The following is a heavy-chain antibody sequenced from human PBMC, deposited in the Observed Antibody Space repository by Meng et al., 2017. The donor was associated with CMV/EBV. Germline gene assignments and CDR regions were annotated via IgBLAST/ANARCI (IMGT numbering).Heavy chain of an antibody. V-gene: IGHV3-23*01. CDR3: ARRHTVGATTAPLYYFDY. CDR1: GFTFSSHV. D-gene: IGHD1-26*01. J-gene: IGHJ4*02. CDR2: ISGGGGTT. Sequence: GGSLRLSCAASGFTFSSHVMSWVRQAPGKGLEWVSNISGGGGTTYYTDSLRSRFTVSRDNSKATLYLQMNSLGAEDTAVYYFARRHTVGATTAPLYYFDYWGQGTLVTVSS.